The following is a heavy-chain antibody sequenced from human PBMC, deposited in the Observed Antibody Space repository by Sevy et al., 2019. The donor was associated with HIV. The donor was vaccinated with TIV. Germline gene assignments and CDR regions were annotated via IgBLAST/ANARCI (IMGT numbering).Heavy chain of an antibody. CDR3: GGADPPNQGDF. CDR1: GFTVSRNF. D-gene: IGHD3-16*01. Sequence: GGSLRLSCAASGFTVSRNFMSWIRQAPGKGLEWVSIIYSDGTTFYADSVKGRFTISRDNSRNTLYLQMNTLRAEDTAVYYCGGADPPNQGDFWGQGTLVTVS. J-gene: IGHJ4*02. CDR2: IYSDGTT. V-gene: IGHV3-53*01.